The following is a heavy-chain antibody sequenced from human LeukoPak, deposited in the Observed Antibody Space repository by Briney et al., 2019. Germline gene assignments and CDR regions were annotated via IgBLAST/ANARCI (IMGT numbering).Heavy chain of an antibody. CDR2: IYYSGCT. CDR1: GGSISSYY. D-gene: IGHD3-22*01. CDR3: ARGPNYYDRIFDY. V-gene: IGHV4-59*01. J-gene: IGHJ4*02. Sequence: SETLSLTCTVSGGSISSYYWSWIRQPPGKGLEWIGYIYYSGCTNYNPSLKSRVTISVDTSKNQFSLKLSSVTAADTAVYYCARGPNYYDRIFDYWGQGTLVTVSS.